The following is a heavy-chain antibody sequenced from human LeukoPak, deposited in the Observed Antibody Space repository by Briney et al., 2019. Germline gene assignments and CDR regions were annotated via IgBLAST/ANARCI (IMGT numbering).Heavy chain of an antibody. V-gene: IGHV4-59*01. D-gene: IGHD2/OR15-2a*01. CDR2: IYDSGTT. CDR3: ARDFSAAFDI. J-gene: IGHJ3*02. CDR1: GGSFGNYY. Sequence: SETLSLTCTVSGGSFGNYYWSWIRQPPWKGLEWIGYIYDSGTTNYNPSLKSRVTISVDTATNQFSLKLRSVIAADTAVYYCARDFSAAFDIWGQGTMVTVSS.